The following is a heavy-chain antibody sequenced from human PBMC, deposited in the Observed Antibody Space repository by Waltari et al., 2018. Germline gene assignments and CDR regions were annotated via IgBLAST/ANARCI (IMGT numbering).Heavy chain of an antibody. V-gene: IGHV4-31*03. Sequence: QVQLQESGPGLVKPSQTLSLTCTVSGGSISSGGYYWSWTRQHPGKGLEWIGYIYYSGSTDYNPSLKSRVTISVDTSKNQFSLKLSSVTAADTAVYYCARVYGSGSYYNDWGQGTLVTVSS. CDR2: IYYSGST. J-gene: IGHJ4*02. CDR3: ARVYGSGSYYND. D-gene: IGHD3-10*01. CDR1: GGSISSGGYY.